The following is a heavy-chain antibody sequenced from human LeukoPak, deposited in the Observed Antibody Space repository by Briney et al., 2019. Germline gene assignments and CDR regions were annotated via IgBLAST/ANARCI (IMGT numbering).Heavy chain of an antibody. Sequence: SETLSLTCSVSGGSINNYYWSWIRQPPGKGLEWIGNIYYSGSTNYNPSLKSRVTISLDTSKSQFSLKVRYVTAADTAVYYCARGLNDSWTGENYWGQGTLVTVSS. J-gene: IGHJ4*02. CDR2: IYYSGST. CDR1: GGSINNYY. V-gene: IGHV4-59*12. CDR3: ARGLNDSWTGENY. D-gene: IGHD3-3*01.